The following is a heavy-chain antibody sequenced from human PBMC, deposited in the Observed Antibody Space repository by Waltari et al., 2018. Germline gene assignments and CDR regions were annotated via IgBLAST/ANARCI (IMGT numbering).Heavy chain of an antibody. J-gene: IGHJ6*03. V-gene: IGHV4-34*01. Sequence: QVQLQQWGAGLLKPSETLSLTCAVYGGSFSGYYWSWIRQPPGKGLEWIGEINHSGSTNYNPSLKSRVTISVDTSKNQFSLKLSSVTAADTAVYYCARGGRSPSRGFWSGLYYMDVWGKGTTVTVSS. CDR1: GGSFSGYY. CDR2: INHSGST. D-gene: IGHD3-3*01. CDR3: ARGGRSPSRGFWSGLYYMDV.